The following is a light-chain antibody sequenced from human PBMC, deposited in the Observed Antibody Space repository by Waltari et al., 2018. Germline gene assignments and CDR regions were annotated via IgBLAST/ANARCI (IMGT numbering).Light chain of an antibody. Sequence: SYELTQPPAVSVSPGQTATIPCSGDVLPNQHDYWYQQKPGQAPVLVMKKDTERPSGIPERFSGSSSGATVALTISGVQAEDEADYYCQSADSRGSYHWVFGGGTKLTVL. CDR2: KDT. V-gene: IGLV3-25*03. CDR3: QSADSRGSYHWV. J-gene: IGLJ3*02. CDR1: VLPNQH.